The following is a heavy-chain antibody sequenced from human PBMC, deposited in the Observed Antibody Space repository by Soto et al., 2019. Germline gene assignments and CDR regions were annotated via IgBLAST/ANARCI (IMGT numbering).Heavy chain of an antibody. CDR3: ARPIVVVPAAISPYGMDV. Sequence: GGSLRLSCAASGFTFSSYSMNWVRQAPGKGLEWVSSISSSSSYIYYADSVKGRFTISRDNAKNSLYLQMNSLRAEDTAVYYCARPIVVVPAAISPYGMDVWGQGTTVTVSS. D-gene: IGHD2-2*02. CDR2: ISSSSSYI. V-gene: IGHV3-21*01. CDR1: GFTFSSYS. J-gene: IGHJ6*02.